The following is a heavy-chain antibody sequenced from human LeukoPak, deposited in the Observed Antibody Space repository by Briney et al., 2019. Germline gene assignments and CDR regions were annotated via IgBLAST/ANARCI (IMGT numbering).Heavy chain of an antibody. CDR1: GGSISSYY. V-gene: IGHV4-59*12. CDR3: ARDPRQLVHGYFDY. Sequence: NSSETLSLTCTVSGGSISSYYWSWIRQPPGKGLEWIGYIYYSGSTNYNPSLKSRVTISVDTSKNQFSLKLSSVTAADTAVYYCARDPRQLVHGYFDYWGQGTLVTVSS. D-gene: IGHD6-13*01. J-gene: IGHJ4*02. CDR2: IYYSGST.